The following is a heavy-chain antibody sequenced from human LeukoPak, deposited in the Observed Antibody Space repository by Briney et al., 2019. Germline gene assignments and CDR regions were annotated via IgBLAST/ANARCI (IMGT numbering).Heavy chain of an antibody. D-gene: IGHD3-10*01. Sequence: PGGSLRLSCAASGFTFSNAWMSWVRQAPGKGLEWVGRIKSKTDGGTTDYAAPVKGRFTISRDDSKNTLYLQMNSLKTEDTAVYYCITDSPDYYGSGSYYLYYYYYMDVWGKGTTVTVSS. J-gene: IGHJ6*03. CDR2: IKSKTDGGTT. CDR3: ITDSPDYYGSGSYYLYYYYYMDV. V-gene: IGHV3-15*01. CDR1: GFTFSNAW.